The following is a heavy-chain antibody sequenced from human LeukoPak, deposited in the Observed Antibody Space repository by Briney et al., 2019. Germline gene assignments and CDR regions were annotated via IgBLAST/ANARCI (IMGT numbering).Heavy chain of an antibody. D-gene: IGHD3-22*01. CDR1: GYTFTSYD. CDR2: MNPNSGNT. CDR3: ASFYYDSSGYYSAFDI. V-gene: IGHV1-8*01. Sequence: AXXKVSCKASGYTFTSYDINWVRQAPGQGLEWMGWMNPNSGNTDYAQKFQGRVTMTRNTSISTAYMELSSLRSEDTAVYYCASFYYDSSGYYSAFDIWGQGTMVTVSS. J-gene: IGHJ3*02.